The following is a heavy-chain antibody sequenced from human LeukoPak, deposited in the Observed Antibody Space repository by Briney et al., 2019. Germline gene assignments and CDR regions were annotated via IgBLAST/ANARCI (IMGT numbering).Heavy chain of an antibody. CDR3: ARERTDYAD. CDR1: GGTFSSYA. Sequence: WASVTVSCKASGGTFSSYAISWVRQAPGQGLEWMGGIIPIFGTANYAQKFQGRVTITTDESTSTAYMELSGLRSEDTAVYYCARERTDYADWGQGTLVTVSS. J-gene: IGHJ4*02. CDR2: IIPIFGTA. V-gene: IGHV1-69*05. D-gene: IGHD4-17*01.